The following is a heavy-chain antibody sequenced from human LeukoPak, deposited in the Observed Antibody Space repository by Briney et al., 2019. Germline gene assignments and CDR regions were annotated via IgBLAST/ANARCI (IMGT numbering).Heavy chain of an antibody. V-gene: IGHV1-69*05. CDR1: GGTFSSYA. D-gene: IGHD3-22*01. CDR2: IIPIFGTA. Sequence: ASVKVSCKASGGTFSSYAISWVRQAPGQGLEWMGRIIPIFGTANYAQKFQGRVTITTDESTSTAYMELSSLRSEDTAVYYCARVGRPYYYDSSGYYAHFDYWGQGTLVTVSS. J-gene: IGHJ4*02. CDR3: ARVGRPYYYDSSGYYAHFDY.